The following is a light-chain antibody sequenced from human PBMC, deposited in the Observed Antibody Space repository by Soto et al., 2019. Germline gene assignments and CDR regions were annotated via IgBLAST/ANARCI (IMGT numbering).Light chain of an antibody. CDR1: SSNIGAGYD. V-gene: IGLV1-40*01. J-gene: IGLJ1*01. Sequence: QSVLTQPPSVSGAPGQRVTISCTGSSSNIGAGYDVHWYQQLPGTAPKLLIYGNSNRPSGVPYRFSGSKSGTSASLAITGLQAEDEAEYYCQSYDSSLSGYVFGTGTKVTVL. CDR2: GNS. CDR3: QSYDSSLSGYV.